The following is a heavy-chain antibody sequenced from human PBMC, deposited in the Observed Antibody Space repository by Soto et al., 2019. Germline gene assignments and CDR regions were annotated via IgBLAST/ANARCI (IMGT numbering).Heavy chain of an antibody. D-gene: IGHD3-3*01. CDR2: ISGSGGRT. J-gene: IGHJ5*01. Sequence: PGGSLRLSCAASGFIFSNYAMSWVRQAPGKGLEWVSVISGSGGRTDVDSVKGRFTISRDNSKNTLYLQMDSLRAEDTAVYYCAKDFWSGYFSGWFDSWGQGTLVTVSS. CDR3: AKDFWSGYFSGWFDS. V-gene: IGHV3-23*01. CDR1: GFIFSNYA.